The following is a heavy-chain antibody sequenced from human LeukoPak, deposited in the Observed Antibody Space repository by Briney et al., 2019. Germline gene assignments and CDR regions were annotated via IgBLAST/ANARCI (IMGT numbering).Heavy chain of an antibody. CDR1: AFTFGSYA. D-gene: IGHD2-15*01. J-gene: IGHJ4*02. Sequence: GGSLRLSCAASAFTFGSYAMSWVRQAPGKGLEWVSAISGSGGSTYYADSVKGRFTISRDNSKNTLYLQMNSLRAEDTAVYYCAKDITTVAYCSSDSCYPDYWGQGTLVTVSS. CDR3: AKDITTVAYCSSDSCYPDY. CDR2: ISGSGGST. V-gene: IGHV3-23*01.